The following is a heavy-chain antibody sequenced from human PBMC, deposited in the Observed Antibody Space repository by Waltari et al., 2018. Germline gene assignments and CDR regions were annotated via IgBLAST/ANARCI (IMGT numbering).Heavy chain of an antibody. CDR1: GFTFSSYA. D-gene: IGHD2-2*01. V-gene: IGHV3-64*01. Sequence: EVQLVESGGGLVQPGGSLRLSCAASGFTFSSYAMHWVRQAPGKGLEYVSAISSNGGSTYYANAVKCRFTISRDNSNNPLYLQMGSLRAEDMAVYYCARMGDCSSTSCYLHGYYGMDVWGQGTTVTVSS. CDR2: ISSNGGST. CDR3: ARMGDCSSTSCYLHGYYGMDV. J-gene: IGHJ6*02.